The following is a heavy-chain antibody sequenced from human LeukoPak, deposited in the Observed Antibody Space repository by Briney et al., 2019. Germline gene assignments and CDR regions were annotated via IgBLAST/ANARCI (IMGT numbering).Heavy chain of an antibody. D-gene: IGHD3-22*01. CDR1: GGSFSGYY. CDR3: ARDREVVVPGYYDY. J-gene: IGHJ4*02. Sequence: SETLSLTCAVYGGSFSGYYWSWIRQPPGKGLEWIGEINHSGSTNYNPSLKSRVTISVDTSKNQFSLKLSSVTAADTAMYYCARDREVVVPGYYDYWGQGTLVTVSS. CDR2: INHSGST. V-gene: IGHV4-34*01.